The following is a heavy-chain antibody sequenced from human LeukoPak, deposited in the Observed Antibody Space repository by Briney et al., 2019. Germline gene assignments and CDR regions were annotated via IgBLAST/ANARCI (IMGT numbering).Heavy chain of an antibody. J-gene: IGHJ3*02. CDR1: GGSISSSNW. CDR2: IYHSGST. CDR3: ARDGGRTSSDAVEI. V-gene: IGHV4-4*02. Sequence: IPSGTLSLTCAVSGGSISSSNWWSWVRQPPGNGLEWIGEIYHSGSTNYNPSLKSRVTISVDKSKNQFSLKLSSVTAADTAVYYCARDGGRTSSDAVEIWGQGTMVTVSS. D-gene: IGHD2-2*01.